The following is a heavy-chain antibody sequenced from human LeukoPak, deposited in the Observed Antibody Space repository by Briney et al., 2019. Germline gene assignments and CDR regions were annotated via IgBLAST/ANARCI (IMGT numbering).Heavy chain of an antibody. CDR3: ARARTGDSIGGFDY. Sequence: GGSLRLSCAASGFTFGSYAMHWVRQAPGKGLEWVAVISYDGSNKYYADSVKGRFTISRDNSKNTLYLQMNGLRAEDTAVYYCARARTGDSIGGFDYWGQGTLVTVSS. V-gene: IGHV3-30-3*01. CDR1: GFTFGSYA. D-gene: IGHD7-27*01. J-gene: IGHJ4*02. CDR2: ISYDGSNK.